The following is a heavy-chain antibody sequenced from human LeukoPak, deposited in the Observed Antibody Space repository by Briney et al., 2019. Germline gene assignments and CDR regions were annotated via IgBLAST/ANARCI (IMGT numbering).Heavy chain of an antibody. D-gene: IGHD6-13*01. V-gene: IGHV1-69*13. Sequence: SVKVSCKASGGTFSSYAISWVRQAPGQGLEWMGGIIPIFGTANYAQRFQGRVTITADESTSTAYMELSSLRSEDTAVYYCATKLQQLVYTWGQGTLVTVSS. CDR1: GGTFSSYA. J-gene: IGHJ5*02. CDR2: IIPIFGTA. CDR3: ATKLQQLVYT.